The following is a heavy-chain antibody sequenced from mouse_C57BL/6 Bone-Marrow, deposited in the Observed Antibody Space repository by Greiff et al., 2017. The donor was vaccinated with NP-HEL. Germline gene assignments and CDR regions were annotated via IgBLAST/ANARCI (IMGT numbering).Heavy chain of an antibody. Sequence: EVQLQESGPGLVKPSQSLSLTCSVTGYSITSGYYWNWIRQFPGNKLEWMGYISYDGSNNYNPSLKNRISITRDTSKNQFFLKLNSVTTEDTATYYCARSPPPIYFYFDYWGQGTTLTVSS. J-gene: IGHJ2*01. CDR3: ARSPPPIYFYFDY. CDR1: GYSITSGYY. V-gene: IGHV3-6*01. D-gene: IGHD1-1*01. CDR2: ISYDGSN.